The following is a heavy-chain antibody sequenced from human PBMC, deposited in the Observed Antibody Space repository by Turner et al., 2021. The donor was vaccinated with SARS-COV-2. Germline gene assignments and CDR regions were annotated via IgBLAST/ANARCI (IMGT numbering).Heavy chain of an antibody. CDR3: AKVASNPGDYFDY. D-gene: IGHD4-17*01. J-gene: IGHJ4*02. CDR1: GFTFSSYA. V-gene: IGHV3-23*04. CDR2: ISDSGGST. Sequence: EVQLVESGGGLIQPGGSLRLSCAASGFTFSSYAMSWVRQAPGKGLEWVSGISDSGGSTYYADSVKGRFTISRDNSKNTLYLQMNSLRAEDTAVYYCAKVASNPGDYFDYWGQGTLVTVSS.